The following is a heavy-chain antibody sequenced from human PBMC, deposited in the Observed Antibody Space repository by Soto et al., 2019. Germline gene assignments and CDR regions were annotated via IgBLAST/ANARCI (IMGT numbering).Heavy chain of an antibody. CDR3: ARDNEDYGSGSYRWFDP. D-gene: IGHD3-10*01. CDR2: ISAYNGNT. J-gene: IGHJ5*02. V-gene: IGHV1-18*01. Sequence: QVQLVQSRAEVKKPGASVKVSCKASGYTFTSYGISWVRQAPGQGLEWMGWISAYNGNTNYAQKLQGRVTMTTDTSTSTAYMELRSLRSDDTAVYYCARDNEDYGSGSYRWFDPWGQGTLVTVSS. CDR1: GYTFTSYG.